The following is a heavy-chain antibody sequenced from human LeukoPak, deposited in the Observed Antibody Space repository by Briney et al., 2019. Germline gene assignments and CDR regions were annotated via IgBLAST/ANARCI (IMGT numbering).Heavy chain of an antibody. CDR1: GFTFSNDA. CDR2: ISGSGGST. CDR3: AKKIPALDF. V-gene: IGHV3-23*01. Sequence: GGSLKLSCAASGFTFSNDAMSWVRQAPGKGLEWVSGISGSGGSTYYAGSVKGRFTISRDNSKNTVYLQMNSLRAEDTALYYCAKKIPALDFWGQGTLVTVSS. J-gene: IGHJ4*02.